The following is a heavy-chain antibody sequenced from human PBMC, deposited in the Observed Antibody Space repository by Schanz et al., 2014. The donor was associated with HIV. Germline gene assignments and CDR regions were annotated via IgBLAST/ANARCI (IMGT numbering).Heavy chain of an antibody. D-gene: IGHD2-21*02. CDR3: VRGDPIGSF. CDR2: INQDKSDK. V-gene: IGHV3-7*01. Sequence: EVQLLESGGNLVHPGGSLRLSCAASGFTFRETVVSWVRQAPGKGLEWVAHINQDKSDKRYLYSVRGRFTVSRDNTKNSLFLQMSSLRAEDTAIYYCVRGDPIGSFWGQGTLVTVSS. J-gene: IGHJ4*02. CDR1: GFTFRETV.